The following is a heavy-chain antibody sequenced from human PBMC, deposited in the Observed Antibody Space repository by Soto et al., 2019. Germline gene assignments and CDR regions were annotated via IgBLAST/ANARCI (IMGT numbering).Heavy chain of an antibody. J-gene: IGHJ4*02. CDR1: GYTFTDYA. V-gene: IGHV1-3*01. CDR3: AKVSQTWTHNY. CDR2: IAPGNGNT. Sequence: QVQLVQSGAEVKKPGASVKVFCKASGYTFTDYAIHWVRQAPGQRLELMGWIAPGNGNTKYSQNFQGRVTITMDTAAFTAYMDLSSLTSDDTAVYYCAKVSQTWTHNYWGQRTPVTVAS. D-gene: IGHD5-18*01.